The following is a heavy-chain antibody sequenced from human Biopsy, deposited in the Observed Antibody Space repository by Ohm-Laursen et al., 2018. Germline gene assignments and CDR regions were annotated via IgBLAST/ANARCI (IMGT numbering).Heavy chain of an antibody. CDR1: GGSFTGHY. V-gene: IGHV4-59*11. CDR2: ISCTGYT. J-gene: IGHJ4*02. CDR3: ARGSNDFGGLYFPR. Sequence: SETPLTCTVSGGSFTGHYWSRIRQPPGKGLEWIGHISCTGYTSYNASLKSRVTISVDTSRNHFSLRLSSLTAADTAVYYCARGSNDFGGLYFPRWGQGTLLTVSS. D-gene: IGHD4-23*01.